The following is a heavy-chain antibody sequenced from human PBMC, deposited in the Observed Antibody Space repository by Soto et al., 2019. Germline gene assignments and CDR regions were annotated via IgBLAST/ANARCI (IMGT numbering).Heavy chain of an antibody. Sequence: SETLSLTCAVYGGSFSGYYWSWIRQPPGKGLEWIGEINHSGSTNYNPSLKSRVTISVDTSKNQFSLKLSSVTAADTAVYYCARGRRYDILSYYYYYMDVWGKGTTVTVSS. D-gene: IGHD3-9*01. CDR1: GGSFSGYY. CDR2: INHSGST. V-gene: IGHV4-34*01. CDR3: ARGRRYDILSYYYYYMDV. J-gene: IGHJ6*03.